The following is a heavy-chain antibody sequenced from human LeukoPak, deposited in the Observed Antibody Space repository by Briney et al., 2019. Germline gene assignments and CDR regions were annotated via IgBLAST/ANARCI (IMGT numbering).Heavy chain of an antibody. CDR1: GFTFSSYS. V-gene: IGHV3-21*01. D-gene: IGHD6-13*01. CDR2: ISSSSTYI. CDR3: ARNRYGSSLDAFDI. Sequence: GGSLRLSCAASGFTFSSYSMNWVRQAPGKGLEWVSSISSSSTYIYYADSVKGRFTISRDNAKNSLHLQMNSLRAEDTAVYYCARNRYGSSLDAFDIWGQGTVVTVSA. J-gene: IGHJ3*02.